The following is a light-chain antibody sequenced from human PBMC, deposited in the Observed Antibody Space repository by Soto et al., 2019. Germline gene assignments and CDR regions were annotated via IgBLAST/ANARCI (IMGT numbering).Light chain of an antibody. CDR2: GAS. J-gene: IGKJ2*01. V-gene: IGKV3-15*01. Sequence: EIVMTQSPATLSVSPGERATLSCRASQSVGSNLAWYQQRPGQAPRPLIYGASTRAIGTPPRFSGSGSGTEFTLTISSLQSEDFAVYYCQQYNNWPYTFGRGTKLEIK. CDR3: QQYNNWPYT. CDR1: QSVGSN.